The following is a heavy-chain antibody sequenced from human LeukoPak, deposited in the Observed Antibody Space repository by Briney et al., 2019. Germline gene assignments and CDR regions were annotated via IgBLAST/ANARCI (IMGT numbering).Heavy chain of an antibody. J-gene: IGHJ4*02. CDR1: GFTFSSYA. D-gene: IGHD2-15*01. Sequence: GGSLRLSCEASGFTFSSYAMSWVRQAPGEGLEWVSAISANGGLIYYADSVKGRFTVSRDNSRNTLSLQMSSLRAEDTAVYYCAKQVAVAAVFENWGQGTLVTVSS. V-gene: IGHV3-23*01. CDR2: ISANGGLI. CDR3: AKQVAVAAVFEN.